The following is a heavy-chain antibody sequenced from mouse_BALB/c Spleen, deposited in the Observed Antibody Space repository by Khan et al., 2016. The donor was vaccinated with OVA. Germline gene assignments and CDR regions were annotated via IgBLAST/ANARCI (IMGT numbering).Heavy chain of an antibody. CDR1: GYTFTSYD. D-gene: IGHD2-4*01. J-gene: IGHJ4*01. CDR3: AREGLRGVAMHN. CDR2: IYPGDGST. Sequence: QVQLQQSGPELVKPGTLVKISCQASGYTFTSYDINWVKQRPGQGLEWMGWIYPGDGSTKNNEKFKGKATLTANKSYSTAYMQLSSLTSDNSADYFFAREGLRGVAMHNWGQGTSVTVSS. V-gene: IGHV1S56*01.